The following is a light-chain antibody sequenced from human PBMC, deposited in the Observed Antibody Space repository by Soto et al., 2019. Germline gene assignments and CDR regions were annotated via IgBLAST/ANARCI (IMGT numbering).Light chain of an antibody. CDR1: QSVSSN. CDR3: QQYNNWPLYT. Sequence: EIVMTQSPATLSVSPGERAALSCRASQSVSSNLAWYQQKPGQVPRLLIYGVSNRAPGIPARFSGRGSGTEFTLTISSLQSEDFAVYYCQQYNNWPLYTFGQGTKLEI. CDR2: GVS. V-gene: IGKV3-15*01. J-gene: IGKJ2*01.